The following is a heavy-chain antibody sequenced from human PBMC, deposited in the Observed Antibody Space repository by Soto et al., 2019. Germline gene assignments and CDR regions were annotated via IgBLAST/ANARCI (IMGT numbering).Heavy chain of an antibody. Sequence: SETLSLTCTVSGGSISSNYWTWIRQPPGKGLEWIGYVFYTGSTDYNPSLKSRVTMSIDTSRNQFSLKLTSVSAADTAVYYCARAFGSTMPSLVWGQGTLVTVSS. CDR3: ARAFGSTMPSLV. CDR2: VFYTGST. V-gene: IGHV4-59*01. D-gene: IGHD2-2*01. CDR1: GGSISSNY. J-gene: IGHJ4*02.